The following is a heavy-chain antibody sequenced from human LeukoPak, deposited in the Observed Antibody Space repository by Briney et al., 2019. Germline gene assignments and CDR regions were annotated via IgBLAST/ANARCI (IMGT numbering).Heavy chain of an antibody. J-gene: IGHJ5*02. CDR2: ISSSSSCI. D-gene: IGHD2-8*01. CDR1: GFTFSSYS. CDR3: ARDGTPFIVLNWFDP. Sequence: GGSLRLSCAASGFTFSSYSMNWVRQAPGKGLEWVSSISSSSSCIYYADSVKGRFTISRDNAKNSLYLQMNSLRAEDTAVYYCARDGTPFIVLNWFDPWGQGTLVTVSS. V-gene: IGHV3-21*01.